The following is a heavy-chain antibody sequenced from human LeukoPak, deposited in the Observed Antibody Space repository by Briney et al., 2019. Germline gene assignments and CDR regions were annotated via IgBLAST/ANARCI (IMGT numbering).Heavy chain of an antibody. CDR1: GDSMSSGDYY. V-gene: IGHV4-61*02. CDR3: ARNGAGYSSSWRFPYYYYMDV. J-gene: IGHJ6*03. D-gene: IGHD6-13*01. Sequence: SETLSLTCTVSGDSMSSGDYYWSWVRQPAGKGLEWIGRISSSGSTNYNPSLKSRVTISADTSKNQFSLTLSSVPAADTAVYYCARNGAGYSSSWRFPYYYYMDVWGKGTTVTVSS. CDR2: ISSSGST.